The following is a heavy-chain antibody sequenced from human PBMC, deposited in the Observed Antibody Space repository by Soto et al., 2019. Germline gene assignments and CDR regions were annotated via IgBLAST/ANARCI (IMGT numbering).Heavy chain of an antibody. V-gene: IGHV3-11*01. CDR2: TSNSGNSV. CDR1: VFTFNDFF. Sequence: GALRLACAASVFTFNDFFMTWIRQAPGRGPEWVASTSNSGNSVYYADSVKGRFTVSRDNAQNTLTLQMTDLRVDDTAVYYCARNTFNWFDPWGQGTLVTVSS. CDR3: ARNTFNWFDP. J-gene: IGHJ5*02.